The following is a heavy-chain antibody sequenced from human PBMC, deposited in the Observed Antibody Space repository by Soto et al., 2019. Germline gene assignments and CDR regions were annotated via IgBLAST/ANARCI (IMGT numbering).Heavy chain of an antibody. CDR1: EFSFSSHG. Sequence: PGGSLRLSCAASEFSFSSHGMSWVRQAPGKGLEWVSVISGSGGSTYYADSVKGRFTISRDNSKNTLYLQMNSLRAEDTAVYYCAKDLTGTNDYWGQGTLVTVSS. J-gene: IGHJ4*02. CDR3: AKDLTGTNDY. CDR2: ISGSGGST. D-gene: IGHD1-7*01. V-gene: IGHV3-23*01.